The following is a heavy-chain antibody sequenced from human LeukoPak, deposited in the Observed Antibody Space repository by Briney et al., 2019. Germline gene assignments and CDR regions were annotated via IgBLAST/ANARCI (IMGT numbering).Heavy chain of an antibody. CDR3: ARDGNYFDY. J-gene: IGHJ4*02. CDR1: GFTFSSYS. Sequence: GGSLRLSCAASGFTFSSYSMNWVRQAPGKGLEWVSSISSSSSSSYIYYADSVKGRFTISRDNAKNSLYLQMNSLRAEDTAVYYCARDGNYFDYWGQGTLVTVSS. CDR2: ISSSSSSSYI. V-gene: IGHV3-21*01.